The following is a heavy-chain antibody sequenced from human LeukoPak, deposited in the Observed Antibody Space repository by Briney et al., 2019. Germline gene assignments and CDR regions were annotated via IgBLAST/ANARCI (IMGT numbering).Heavy chain of an antibody. CDR2: ISSSSSYI. Sequence: PGGSLRLSCAASGFTFSSYSMNWVRQAPGKGLEWVSSISSSSSYIYYADSVKGRFTISRDNAKNSLYLQMNSLRAEDTALYYCARAVILGAGDAFDIWGQGTMVTVSS. CDR1: GFTFSSYS. CDR3: ARAVILGAGDAFDI. J-gene: IGHJ3*02. D-gene: IGHD1-26*01. V-gene: IGHV3-21*04.